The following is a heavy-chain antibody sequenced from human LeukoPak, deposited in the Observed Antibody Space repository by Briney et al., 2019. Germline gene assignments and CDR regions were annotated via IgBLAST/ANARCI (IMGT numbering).Heavy chain of an antibody. V-gene: IGHV3-23*01. CDR3: AKTYYDILTGYYPPDY. CDR1: GFTFSSYA. CDR2: ISGSGGST. J-gene: IGHJ4*02. Sequence: GGSLRLSCAAAGFTFSSYAMSWVRQAPGKGLEWVSAISGSGGSTYYADSVKGRFTISRDNSKNTLYLQMNSLRAEDTAVYYCAKTYYDILTGYYPPDYWGQGTLVTVSS. D-gene: IGHD3-9*01.